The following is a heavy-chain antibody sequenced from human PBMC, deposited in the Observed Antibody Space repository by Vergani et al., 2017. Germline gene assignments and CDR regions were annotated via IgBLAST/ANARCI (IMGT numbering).Heavy chain of an antibody. D-gene: IGHD4-17*01. Sequence: QLQLQESGSGLVKPSQTLSLTCAVSGGSISSGSYYWGWIRQPPGKGLEWIGSIYYSGSTYYNPSLKSRVTISVDTSKNQFSLKLSSVTAADTAVYYCATDRTTVTTPGHDYWGQGTLVTVSS. CDR2: IYYSGST. CDR3: ATDRTTVTTPGHDY. CDR1: GGSISSGSYY. J-gene: IGHJ4*02. V-gene: IGHV4-39*01.